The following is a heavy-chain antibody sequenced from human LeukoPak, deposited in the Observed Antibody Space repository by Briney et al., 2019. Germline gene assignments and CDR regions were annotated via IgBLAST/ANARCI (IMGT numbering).Heavy chain of an antibody. CDR2: ISGSGGST. V-gene: IGHV3-23*01. CDR1: GFTFSSYA. CDR3: AKQVYCGGDCYPTYYFDY. Sequence: PGGSLRLSCAASGFTFSSYAMSWVRQAPGKGLEWVSAISGSGGSTYYADSVKGRFTISRDNSKNTLYLQMNSLRAEDTAVYYCAKQVYCGGDCYPTYYFDYWGQGTLVTVSS. J-gene: IGHJ4*02. D-gene: IGHD2-21*02.